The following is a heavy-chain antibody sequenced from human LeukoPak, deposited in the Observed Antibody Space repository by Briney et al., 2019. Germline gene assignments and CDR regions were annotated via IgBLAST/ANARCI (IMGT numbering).Heavy chain of an antibody. J-gene: IGHJ1*01. Sequence: SETLSLTCAVSGGSFSDYQWNWIRQSPGKGLEWIGEISHSGTTTYNPSLKSRVTISVDTSKNQFSLKLRSVTAADTAVYYCARHVSAARPYFQHWGQGTLVTVSS. V-gene: IGHV4-34*01. CDR1: GGSFSDYQ. CDR3: ARHVSAARPYFQH. CDR2: ISHSGTT. D-gene: IGHD6-6*01.